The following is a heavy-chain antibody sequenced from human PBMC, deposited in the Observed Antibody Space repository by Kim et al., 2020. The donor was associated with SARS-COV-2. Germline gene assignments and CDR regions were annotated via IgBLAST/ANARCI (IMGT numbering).Heavy chain of an antibody. CDR1: GFTFSSYA. V-gene: IGHV3-23*01. D-gene: IGHD3-9*01. Sequence: GGSLRLSCAASGFTFSSYAMSWVRQAPGKGLEWVSAISGSGGSTYYADSVKGRFTISRDNSKNTLYLQMNSLRAEDTAVYYCAKDLAELRYFDWLFSTCYGMDVWGQGPTVTVSS. CDR3: AKDLAELRYFDWLFSTCYGMDV. CDR2: ISGSGGST. J-gene: IGHJ6*02.